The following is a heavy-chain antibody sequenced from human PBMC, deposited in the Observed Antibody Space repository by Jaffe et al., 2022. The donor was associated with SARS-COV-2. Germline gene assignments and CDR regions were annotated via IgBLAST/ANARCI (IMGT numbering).Heavy chain of an antibody. V-gene: IGHV1-8*01. CDR3: ARGPRSGGTGLAPPVVYYYYMDV. J-gene: IGHJ6*03. D-gene: IGHD1-1*01. CDR2: MNPKSGNT. CDR1: GYTFSTYD. Sequence: QVQVVQSGAEIKKPGASVRVSCKASGYTFSTYDINWVRQATGQGLEWMGWMNPKSGNTGFAQKFQGRITMTRNTSISTAYMELNSLRSEDTAVYYCARGPRSGGTGLAPPVVYYYYMDVWGRGTTVTVSS.